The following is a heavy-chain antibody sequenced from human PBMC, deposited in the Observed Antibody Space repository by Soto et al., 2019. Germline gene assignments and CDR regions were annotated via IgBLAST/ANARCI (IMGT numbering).Heavy chain of an antibody. CDR3: ARESGGATATLDYYYFYMDV. V-gene: IGHV1-2*02. Sequence: QVQLVQSGAEVRKPGASVTVSCRTSGDTFSDYYIHWVRQAPGQGLEWMGWINPNSGATNYAQKFRGRGTMNRETSIRTGYMALSRARSDDTAVYYCARESGGATATLDYYYFYMDVWGTGTTVTVSS. D-gene: IGHD5-12*01. CDR1: GDTFSDYY. CDR2: INPNSGAT. J-gene: IGHJ6*03.